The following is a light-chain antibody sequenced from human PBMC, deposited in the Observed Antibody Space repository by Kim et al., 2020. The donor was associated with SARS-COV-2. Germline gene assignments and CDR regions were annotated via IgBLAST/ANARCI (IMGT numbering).Light chain of an antibody. CDR3: QQYYTPPYT. J-gene: IGKJ2*01. CDR2: WAS. V-gene: IGKV4-1*01. CDR1: QSVLHSSNNKNY. Sequence: RSTINCKSSQSVLHSSNNKNYLAWYQQKPGQPPTLLMYWASRREPGVPDRLSGSGSGTDFTLTISSLQAEDVAVYSCQQYYTPPYTFGQGTKLEI.